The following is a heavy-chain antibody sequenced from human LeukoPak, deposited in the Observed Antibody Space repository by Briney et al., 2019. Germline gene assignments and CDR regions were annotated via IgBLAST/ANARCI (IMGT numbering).Heavy chain of an antibody. D-gene: IGHD4-17*01. J-gene: IGHJ3*02. CDR3: ARYTTVTTVGAFDI. CDR2: MNPNSGNT. CDR1: GYTFTSYD. V-gene: IGHV1-8*01. Sequence: ASVKVSCKASGYTFTSYDINWVRQATGQGLEWMGWMNPNSGNTGYAQKFQGRVTMTRDTSTSTVYMELSSLRSEDTAVHYCARYTTVTTVGAFDIWGQGTMVTVSS.